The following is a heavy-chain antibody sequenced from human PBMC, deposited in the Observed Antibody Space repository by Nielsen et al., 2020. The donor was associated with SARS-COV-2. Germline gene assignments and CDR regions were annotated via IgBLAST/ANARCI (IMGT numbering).Heavy chain of an antibody. V-gene: IGHV4-4*02. Sequence: SETLSLTCAVSGGSVSSNDWWTWVRPSPGKGLEWIGEVSHSGSINYNPSLKSRVTISVDRSKNQFSLMLSSVTAADTAVYYCAREGDCKNGICHIRGMDVWGKGTTVTVSS. CDR2: VSHSGSI. CDR3: AREGDCKNGICHIRGMDV. CDR1: GGSVSSNDW. D-gene: IGHD2-8*01. J-gene: IGHJ6*03.